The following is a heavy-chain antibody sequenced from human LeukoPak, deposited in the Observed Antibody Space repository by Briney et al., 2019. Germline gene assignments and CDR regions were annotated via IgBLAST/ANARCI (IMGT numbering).Heavy chain of an antibody. CDR3: ARGIAVAATGDY. Sequence: GASVKVSCKASGYTFTSFVISWVRRAPGQGLEWRGWINGYNGNTKYAQKFQGRVTLTTDTSTSTAYMELRSLRSDDPAVYYCARGIAVAATGDYWGQGTLVTVSS. CDR1: GYTFTSFV. J-gene: IGHJ4*02. CDR2: INGYNGNT. D-gene: IGHD6-19*01. V-gene: IGHV1-18*01.